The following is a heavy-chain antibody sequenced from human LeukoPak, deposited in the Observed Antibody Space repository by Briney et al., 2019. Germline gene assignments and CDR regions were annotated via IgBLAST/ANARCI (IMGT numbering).Heavy chain of an antibody. D-gene: IGHD1-26*01. Sequence: GGSLRLSCVASGFTFSSYAMSWVRQAPGKGLEWVSTIAGSGATTYYADSVKGRFTISRDNSKNTLYLQMNSLRAEDTAVYYCAKYIVGYSDSYWGQGTLVTVSS. CDR1: GFTFSSYA. V-gene: IGHV3-23*01. CDR3: AKYIVGYSDSY. CDR2: IAGSGATT. J-gene: IGHJ4*02.